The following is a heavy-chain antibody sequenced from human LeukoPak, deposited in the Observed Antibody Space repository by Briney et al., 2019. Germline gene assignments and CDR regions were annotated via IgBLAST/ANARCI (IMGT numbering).Heavy chain of an antibody. CDR2: IYPGDSET. D-gene: IGHD2-2*01. J-gene: IGHJ4*02. CDR3: ARGRGYCSSSSCYDFDY. Sequence: GESLKISCTGAGYIFTNYWIAWVRQMPGERLEWMAIIYPGDSETTYSPSFQGQVTISADKSTTTTNLQWSSLKASDTAMYYCARGRGYCSSSSCYDFDYWGQGTLVTVPS. CDR1: GYIFTNYW. V-gene: IGHV5-51*01.